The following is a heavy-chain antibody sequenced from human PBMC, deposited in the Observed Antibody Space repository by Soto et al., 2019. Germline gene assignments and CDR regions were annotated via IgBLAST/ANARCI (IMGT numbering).Heavy chain of an antibody. CDR1: GYTFTSYY. J-gene: IGHJ6*02. CDR3: ARDRGVRCSSTSCYAGYYGMDV. Sequence: QVQLVQSGAEVKKPGASVKVSCKASGYTFTSYYMHWVRQAPGQGLEWMGIINPSGGSTSYAQKFQGRVTMTRDTSTSTVYMELSSLRSEDTAVYYCARDRGVRCSSTSCYAGYYGMDVWGQGTTVTVSS. D-gene: IGHD2-2*01. V-gene: IGHV1-46*01. CDR2: INPSGGST.